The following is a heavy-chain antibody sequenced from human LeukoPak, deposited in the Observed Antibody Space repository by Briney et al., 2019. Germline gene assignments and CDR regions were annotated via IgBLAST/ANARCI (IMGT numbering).Heavy chain of an antibody. CDR1: GFTFSSYS. J-gene: IGHJ4*02. Sequence: GGSLRLSCAASGFTFSSYSMNWVRQAPGKGLEWVSSISSSSSYIYYADSVKGRFTISRDNAKNSLYLQMNSLRAEDTAVYYCASSAVPAANDYWGQGTLDTVSS. CDR2: ISSSSSYI. V-gene: IGHV3-21*01. D-gene: IGHD2-2*01. CDR3: ASSAVPAANDY.